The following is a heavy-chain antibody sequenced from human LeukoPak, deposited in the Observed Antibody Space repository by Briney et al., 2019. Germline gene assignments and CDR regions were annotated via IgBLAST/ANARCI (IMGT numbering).Heavy chain of an antibody. V-gene: IGHV3-74*01. D-gene: IGHD6-13*01. CDR3: ARGVSSTSWGATDY. CDR2: ISSDGSIT. J-gene: IGHJ4*02. CDR1: GFTFSSYW. Sequence: GGSLRLSCAASGFTFSSYWMHWVRQAPGKGLLWVSRISSDGSITTSADSVKGRFTISRDNAKNTLYLQMNSLRAEDTAVYYCARGVSSTSWGATDYWGQGTLVTVSA.